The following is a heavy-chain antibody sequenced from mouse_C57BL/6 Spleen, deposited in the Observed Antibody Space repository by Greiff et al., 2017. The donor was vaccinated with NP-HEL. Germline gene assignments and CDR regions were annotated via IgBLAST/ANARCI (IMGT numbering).Heavy chain of an antibody. Sequence: QVQLKESGPELVKPGASVKISCKASGYAFSSSWMNWVKQRPGKGLEWIGRIYPGDGDTNYNGKFKGKATLTADKSSSTAYMQLSSLTSEDSAVYFCARRPQTALDYWGQGTTLTVSS. CDR2: IYPGDGDT. D-gene: IGHD3-2*01. CDR1: GYAFSSSW. V-gene: IGHV1-82*01. CDR3: ARRPQTALDY. J-gene: IGHJ2*01.